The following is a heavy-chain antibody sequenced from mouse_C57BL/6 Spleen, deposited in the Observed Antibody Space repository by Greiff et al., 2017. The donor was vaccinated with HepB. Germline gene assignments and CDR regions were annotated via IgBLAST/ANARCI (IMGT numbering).Heavy chain of an antibody. V-gene: IGHV1-53*01. J-gene: IGHJ3*01. Sequence: QVQLQHPGTELVKPGASVKLSCKASGYTFTSYWMHWVKQRPGQGLEWIGNINPSNGGTNYNEKFKSKATLTVDKSSSTAYMQLSSLTSEDSAVYYCARSPGGDGSSYWFAYWGQGTLVTVSA. CDR1: GYTFTSYW. D-gene: IGHD1-1*01. CDR3: ARSPGGDGSSYWFAY. CDR2: INPSNGGT.